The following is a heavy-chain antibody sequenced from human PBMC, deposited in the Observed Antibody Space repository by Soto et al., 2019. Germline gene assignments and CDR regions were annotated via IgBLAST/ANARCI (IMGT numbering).Heavy chain of an antibody. CDR1: GGTFSSYA. CDR2: IIPIFGTA. V-gene: IGHV1-69*01. Sequence: QVQLVQSGAEVKKPGSSVKVSCKASGGTFSSYAISWVRQAPGQGLEWMGGIIPIFGTANYAQKFQGRVTITADESTSTAYMELSSLRSEDTAVYYCARDLGSYIPRPGYYFDYWGQGTLVTVSS. CDR3: ARDLGSYIPRPGYYFDY. D-gene: IGHD4-4*01. J-gene: IGHJ4*02.